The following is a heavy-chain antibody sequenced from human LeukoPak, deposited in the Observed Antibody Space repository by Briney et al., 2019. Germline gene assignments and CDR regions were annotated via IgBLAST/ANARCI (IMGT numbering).Heavy chain of an antibody. CDR2: ISGSGGNT. D-gene: IGHD6-13*01. CDR3: AKVFKYSTNWPPYLPFDY. Sequence: GGSLRLSCAASGFTFSSYAMSWVRQAPGKGLEWVSAISGSGGNTYYADSVKGRFTISRDNSKNTLYLQMNSLRAEDTAVYYCAKVFKYSTNWPPYLPFDYWGQGTLVTVSS. J-gene: IGHJ4*02. CDR1: GFTFSSYA. V-gene: IGHV3-23*01.